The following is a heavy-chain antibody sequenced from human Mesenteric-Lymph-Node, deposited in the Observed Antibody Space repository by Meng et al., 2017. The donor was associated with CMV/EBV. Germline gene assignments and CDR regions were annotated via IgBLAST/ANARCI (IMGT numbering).Heavy chain of an antibody. CDR2: IYYSGST. CDR1: GGSVSSGSYY. D-gene: IGHD6-13*01. V-gene: IGHV4-61*01. J-gene: IGHJ3*02. CDR3: ARYSSSWYRGAFDI. Sequence: SETLSLTCTVSGGSVSSGSYYWSWIRQPPGKGLEWIGYIYYSGSTNYNPSLKSRVTTSVDTSKNQFSLKLSSVTAADTAVYYCARYSSSWYRGAFDIWGQGTMVTVSS.